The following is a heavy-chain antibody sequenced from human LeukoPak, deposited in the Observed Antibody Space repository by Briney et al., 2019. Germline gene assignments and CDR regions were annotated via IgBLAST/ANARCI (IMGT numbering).Heavy chain of an antibody. D-gene: IGHD2-21*02. Sequence: HPGGSLRLSCAASGFTFSTYWMNWYRQAPGQGLEWVGNINQDASEINYVDSVRGRFTISRDNAKNSLHLQMNSLRAEDTAVYYCATDRDNSDWQKRFDSWGQGTLVTVSS. CDR2: INQDASEI. V-gene: IGHV3-7*01. CDR1: GFTFSTYW. J-gene: IGHJ4*02. CDR3: ATDRDNSDWQKRFDS.